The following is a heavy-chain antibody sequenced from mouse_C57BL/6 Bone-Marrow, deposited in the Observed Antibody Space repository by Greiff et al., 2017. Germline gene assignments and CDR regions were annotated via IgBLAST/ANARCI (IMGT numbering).Heavy chain of an antibody. CDR1: GFTFSSYA. V-gene: IGHV5-4*01. CDR3: ARGLYYGSSPYYFAY. CDR2: ISDGGSYT. Sequence: EVQVVESGGGLVKPGGSLKLSCAASGFTFSSYAMSWVRQTPEKRLEWVATISDGGSYTYYPDNVKGRFTISRDNAKNNLYLQMSHLKSEDTAMYYCARGLYYGSSPYYFAYWGQGTTLTVSA. D-gene: IGHD1-1*01. J-gene: IGHJ2*01.